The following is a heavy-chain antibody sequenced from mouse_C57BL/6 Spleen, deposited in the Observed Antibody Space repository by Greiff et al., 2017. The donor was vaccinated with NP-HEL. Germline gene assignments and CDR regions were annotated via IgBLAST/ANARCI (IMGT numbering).Heavy chain of an antibody. V-gene: IGHV1-26*01. CDR3: AHYYGSSSFAY. J-gene: IGHJ3*01. D-gene: IGHD1-1*01. CDR1: GYTFTDYY. Sequence: EVKVVESGPELVKPGASVKISCKASGYTFTDYYMNWVKQSHGKSLEWIGDINPNNGGTSYNQKFKGKATLTVDKSSSTAYMELRSLTSEDSAVYYCAHYYGSSSFAYWGQGTLVTVSA. CDR2: INPNNGGT.